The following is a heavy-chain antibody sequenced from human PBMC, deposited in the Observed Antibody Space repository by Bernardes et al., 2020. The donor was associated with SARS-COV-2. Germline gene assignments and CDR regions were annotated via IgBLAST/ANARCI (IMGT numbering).Heavy chain of an antibody. CDR3: ARDPGTYSMDV. J-gene: IGHJ6*02. CDR1: GFSVSNNY. D-gene: IGHD3-10*01. V-gene: IGHV3-53*01. CDR2: TYIGGTI. Sequence: GGSLRLSRAASGFSVSNNYMTWVRQAPGKGLEWVSATYIGGTIYYADSVKCRFTISRDNSKNTVFLQMSSLIAEDTAVYYCARDPGTYSMDVWGQGTTVTVSS.